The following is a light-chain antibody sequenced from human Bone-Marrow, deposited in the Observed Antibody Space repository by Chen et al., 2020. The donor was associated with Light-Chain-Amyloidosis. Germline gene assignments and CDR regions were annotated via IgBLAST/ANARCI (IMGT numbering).Light chain of an antibody. CDR1: SSNIGNNY. J-gene: IGLJ2*01. V-gene: IGLV1-51*01. Sequence: QSVLTQPPSVSAAPGQKVTISCSGSSSNIGNNYESWDQQLPGTAPKLLIYDNNKRPSGIPDRFSGSKSGTSATLGITGLQTGDEADYYCGTWDSSLSAGVVFGGGTKLTVL. CDR2: DNN. CDR3: GTWDSSLSAGVV.